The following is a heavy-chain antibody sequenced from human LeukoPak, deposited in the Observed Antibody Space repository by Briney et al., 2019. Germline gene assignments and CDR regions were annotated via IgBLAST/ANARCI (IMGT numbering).Heavy chain of an antibody. J-gene: IGHJ5*02. Sequence: SETLSLTCAVSGGSISSNSYYWGWIRQPPGKGLEWIGSIYYSGSTYYNPSLKSRVTISVDTSKNQFSLKLSSVTAADTAVYYCARDFRYIPAAIDWFDPWGQGTLVTVSS. CDR1: GGSISSNSYY. D-gene: IGHD2-2*02. V-gene: IGHV4-39*07. CDR3: ARDFRYIPAAIDWFDP. CDR2: IYYSGST.